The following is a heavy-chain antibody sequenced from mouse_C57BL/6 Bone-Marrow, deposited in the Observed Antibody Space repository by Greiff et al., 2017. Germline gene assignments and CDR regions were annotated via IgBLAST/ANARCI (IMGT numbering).Heavy chain of an antibody. CDR2: INPNNGGT. CDR1: GYTFTDYY. CDR3: AREGDYYGSRADY. D-gene: IGHD1-1*01. J-gene: IGHJ2*01. V-gene: IGHV1-26*01. Sequence: VQLQQSGPELVKPGASVKISCKASGYTFTDYYMNWVKQSHGKSLEWIGDINPNNGGTSYNQKFKGKATLTVDKSSSTAYMELRSLTSEDSAVYYCAREGDYYGSRADYWGQGTTLTVSS.